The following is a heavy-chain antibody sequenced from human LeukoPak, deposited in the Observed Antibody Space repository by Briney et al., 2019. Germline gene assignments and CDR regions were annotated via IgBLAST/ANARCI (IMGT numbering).Heavy chain of an antibody. J-gene: IGHJ6*02. CDR2: INWNGGST. CDR1: GFTFDDYG. V-gene: IGHV3-20*01. Sequence: GGSLRLSCAASGFTFDDYGMSWVRQAPGKGLEWVSGINWNGGSTGYADSVKGRFTISRDNAKNSLYLQMNSLRAEDTALYRCARGQGFWSGYYPPGEYYYGMDVWGQGTTVTVS. CDR3: ARGQGFWSGYYPPGEYYYGMDV. D-gene: IGHD3-3*01.